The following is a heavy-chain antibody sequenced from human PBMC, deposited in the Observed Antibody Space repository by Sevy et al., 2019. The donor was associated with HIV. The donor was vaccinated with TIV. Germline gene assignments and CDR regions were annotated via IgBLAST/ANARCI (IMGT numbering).Heavy chain of an antibody. CDR3: SRVPPPRLCSSASCYEGHYYYYGMDV. V-gene: IGHV3-49*03. J-gene: IGHJ6*02. CDR1: GFTFGDYG. CDR2: IRSKPYGGAT. D-gene: IGHD2-2*01. Sequence: GGSLRLSCTTSGFTFGDYGMSWFRQAPGKGLEWIGFIRSKPYGGATEYAASVKGRFTISRDDSKSIGSLQMSSLKTEDTAVYYCSRVPPPRLCSSASCYEGHYYYYGMDVWGQGTTVTVSS.